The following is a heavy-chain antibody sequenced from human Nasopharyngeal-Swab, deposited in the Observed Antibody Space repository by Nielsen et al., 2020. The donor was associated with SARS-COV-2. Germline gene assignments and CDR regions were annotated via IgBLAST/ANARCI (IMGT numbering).Heavy chain of an antibody. CDR3: ARVSGYYYYMDV. J-gene: IGHJ6*03. CDR2: INPNSGGT. Sequence: ASVTVSCKASGYTFTGYYMHWVRQAPGQGLEWMGRINPNSGGTNYAQKFQGRVTMTRDTSISTAYMELSRLRSDDTAVYYCARVSGYYYYMDVWGKGTTVTVS. CDR1: GYTFTGYY. V-gene: IGHV1-2*06.